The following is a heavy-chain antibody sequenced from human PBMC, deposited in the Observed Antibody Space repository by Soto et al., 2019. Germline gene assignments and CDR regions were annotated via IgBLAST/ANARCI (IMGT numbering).Heavy chain of an antibody. Sequence: SEPLYLTCAVYGGSFSGYCWSWIRQPPGKGLEWIGEINHSGSTNYNPSLKSRVTISVDTSKNQFSLKLSSVTAADTAVYYCARGGKYSSSWYYFYFDYWGQGTLVTVSS. D-gene: IGHD6-13*01. CDR3: ARGGKYSSSWYYFYFDY. V-gene: IGHV4-34*01. CDR1: GGSFSGYC. CDR2: INHSGST. J-gene: IGHJ4*02.